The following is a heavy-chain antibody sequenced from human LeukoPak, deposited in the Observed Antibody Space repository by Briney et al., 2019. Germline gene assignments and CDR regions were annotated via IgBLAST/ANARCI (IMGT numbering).Heavy chain of an antibody. V-gene: IGHV1-2*02. CDR3: ARWLLLHYYYYHMDV. J-gene: IGHJ6*03. D-gene: IGHD3-16*01. Sequence: ASVKVSCKASGYTFTGHYIHWVRQAPGQGLEWMGWITPNNGDTNYAQKFQGRVTMTSDTSTSTAYMELSTLRSDDTAVYYCARWLLLHYYYYHMDVWGKGTTVIVSS. CDR1: GYTFTGHY. CDR2: ITPNNGDT.